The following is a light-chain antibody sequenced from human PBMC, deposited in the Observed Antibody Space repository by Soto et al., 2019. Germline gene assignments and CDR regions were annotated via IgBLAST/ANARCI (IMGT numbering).Light chain of an antibody. CDR2: DVS. V-gene: IGLV2-14*03. CDR3: SSCTSSSLHV. Sequence: QSPLTQPASVSGSPGQSITISCTGTSSDVGGYNYVSWYQQHPGKAPKLMIYDVSNRPSGVSNRFSGSKSGNTASLTISGLQAEDEADYYCSSCTSSSLHVFGTGTKVTVL. CDR1: SSDVGGYNY. J-gene: IGLJ1*01.